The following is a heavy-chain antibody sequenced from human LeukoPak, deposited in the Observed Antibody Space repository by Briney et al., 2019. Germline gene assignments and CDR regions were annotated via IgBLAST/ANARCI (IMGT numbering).Heavy chain of an antibody. J-gene: IGHJ5*02. CDR1: GGTFSSYA. D-gene: IGHD2-2*03. CDR3: ARGAGYCSSPSCSQSYNWFDP. CDR2: SIPILGIA. Sequence: SVKVSCKASGGTFSSYAIRWVRQAPGQGLEWMGRSIPILGIANYAQKFQGRVTITADKSTSTAYMELSSLRSEDTAVYYCARGAGYCSSPSCSQSYNWFDPWGQGTLVTVSP. V-gene: IGHV1-69*04.